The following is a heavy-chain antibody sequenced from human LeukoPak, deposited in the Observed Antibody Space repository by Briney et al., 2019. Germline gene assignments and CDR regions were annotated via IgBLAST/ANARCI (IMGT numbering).Heavy chain of an antibody. CDR2: ISSSSSYI. J-gene: IGHJ6*02. Sequence: DPGGSLRLSCATSGFTFSSYSMNWVRQAPGKGLEWVSSISSSSSYIYYADSVNGRFTISRDNAKNSLYLQMNSLRAEDTAVYYCARDLYFLPDFGVVINFVAYGMDVWGQGTTVTVSS. CDR3: ARDLYFLPDFGVVINFVAYGMDV. CDR1: GFTFSSYS. D-gene: IGHD3-3*01. V-gene: IGHV3-21*01.